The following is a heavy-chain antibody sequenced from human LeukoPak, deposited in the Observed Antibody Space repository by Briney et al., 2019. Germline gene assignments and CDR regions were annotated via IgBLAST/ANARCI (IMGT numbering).Heavy chain of an antibody. CDR1: GFTFTTYN. CDR3: TRESGRSIAARTDY. V-gene: IGHV3-49*04. CDR2: IRSKAYGGTT. J-gene: IGHJ4*02. D-gene: IGHD6-6*01. Sequence: GGSLRLSCAASGFTFTTYNMSWVRQAPGKGLEWVGFIRSKAYGGTTEYAASVKGRFTISRDDSKSIAYLQMNSLKTEDTAVYYCTRESGRSIAARTDYWGQGTLVTVSS.